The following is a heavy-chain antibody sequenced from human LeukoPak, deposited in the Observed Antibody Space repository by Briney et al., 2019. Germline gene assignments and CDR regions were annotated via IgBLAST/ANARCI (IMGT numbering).Heavy chain of an antibody. CDR2: IYYSGST. V-gene: IGHV4-59*01. Sequence: SSETLSLTCTVSGGSIRSYYWSWIRQPPGKGLEWIGYIYYSGSTNYNPSLKSRVTISVDTSKNQFSLKLSSVTAADTAVYYCARGAKTVDYWGQGTPVTVSS. CDR1: GGSIRSYY. D-gene: IGHD2-21*02. CDR3: ARGAKTVDY. J-gene: IGHJ4*02.